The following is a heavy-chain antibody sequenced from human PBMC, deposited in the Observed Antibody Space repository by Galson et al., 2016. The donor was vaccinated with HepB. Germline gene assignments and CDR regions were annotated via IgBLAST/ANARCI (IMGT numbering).Heavy chain of an antibody. V-gene: IGHV5-51*03. J-gene: IGHJ4*02. CDR2: VYPDDSNT. CDR1: GYSFTTYW. CDR3: ARRNRFGLVDY. Sequence: QSGAEVKKPGESLPISCKGSGYSFTTYWIGWVRQMPGKGLEWMGIVYPDDSNTRYNPSFQGQVTISADRSTSTAYLQWRSLKASDTALYYCARRNRFGLVDYWGQGTLVTVSS. D-gene: IGHD3/OR15-3a*01.